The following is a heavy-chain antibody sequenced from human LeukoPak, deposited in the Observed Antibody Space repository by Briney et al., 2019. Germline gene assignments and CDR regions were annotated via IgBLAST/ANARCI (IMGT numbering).Heavy chain of an antibody. V-gene: IGHV6-1*01. D-gene: IGHD6-13*01. J-gene: IGHJ4*02. Sequence: SQTLSLTCAISGDSVSSNSATWNWIRQSPSRGLEWLGRTYYRSKWYNDYAVSVKSRITINPDASKNQFSLHLNSVTPEDTAVYYCARDQIAAAGPNDYWGQGTLVTVSS. CDR2: TYYRSKWYN. CDR1: GDSVSSNSAT. CDR3: ARDQIAAAGPNDY.